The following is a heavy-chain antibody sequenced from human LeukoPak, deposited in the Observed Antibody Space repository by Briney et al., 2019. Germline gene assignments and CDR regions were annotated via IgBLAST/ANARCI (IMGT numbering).Heavy chain of an antibody. Sequence: ASVKVSCKASGYTFTSYGISWVRQAPGQGLEWMGWISAYNGNANYAQKLQGRVTMTTDTSMSTAYMELSSLRSDDTAVYYCARVATGSSENYWGQGTLVTVSS. CDR2: ISAYNGNA. J-gene: IGHJ4*02. V-gene: IGHV1-18*01. D-gene: IGHD6-6*01. CDR3: ARVATGSSENY. CDR1: GYTFTSYG.